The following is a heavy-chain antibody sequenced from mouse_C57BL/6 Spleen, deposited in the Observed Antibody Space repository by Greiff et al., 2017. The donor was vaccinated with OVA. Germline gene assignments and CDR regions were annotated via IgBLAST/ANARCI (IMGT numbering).Heavy chain of an antibody. D-gene: IGHD1-1*01. CDR1: GYTFTDYI. J-gene: IGHJ2*01. CDR3: ARLIYYYGSSYFDY. V-gene: IGHV1-18*01. CDR2: IYPNNGGT. Sequence: VQLQQSGPELVKPGASVKIPCKASGYTFTDYIMDWVKQSHGKSLEWIGDIYPNNGGTIYNQKFKGKATLTVDKSSSTAYMELRSLTSEDTAVYYCARLIYYYGSSYFDYWGQGTTLTVSS.